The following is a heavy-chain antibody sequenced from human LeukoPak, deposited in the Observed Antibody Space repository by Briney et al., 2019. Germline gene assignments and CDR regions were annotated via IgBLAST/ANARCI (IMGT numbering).Heavy chain of an antibody. CDR1: GFTFSGSA. CDR3: TRPQGGAFDI. V-gene: IGHV3-73*01. J-gene: IGHJ3*02. CDR2: IRSKANSYAT. D-gene: IGHD3-16*01. Sequence: GGSLRLSCAASGFTFSGSAMHRVRQASGKRPNRVGRIRSKANSYATAYAASVKGRFTISRDDSRNTAYLQMNSLKTEDTAVYYCTRPQGGAFDIWGQGKMVTVSS.